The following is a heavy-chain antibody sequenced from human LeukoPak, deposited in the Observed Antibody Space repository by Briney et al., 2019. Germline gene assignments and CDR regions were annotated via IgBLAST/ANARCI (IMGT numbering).Heavy chain of an antibody. D-gene: IGHD1-26*01. CDR3: ARPAHSGSYSDAFDI. CDR2: IYYSGST. V-gene: IGHV4-59*08. J-gene: IGHJ3*02. CDR1: GGSISSYY. Sequence: TSETLSLTCTVSGGSISSYYWSWIRQPPGKGLEWIGYIYYSGSTNYNPSLKSRVTISVDTSKNQFSLKLSFVTAADTAVYYCARPAHSGSYSDAFDIWGQGTMVTVSS.